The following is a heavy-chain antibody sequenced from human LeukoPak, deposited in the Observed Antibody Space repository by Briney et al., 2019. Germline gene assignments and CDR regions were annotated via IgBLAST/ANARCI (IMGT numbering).Heavy chain of an antibody. V-gene: IGHV4-59*01. Sequence: SETLSLTCTVSGGSISSYYWSWIRQPPGKGLEWIGHISYSGTTAYSSSLKSRVTISLDTSKKYFYLKLSSVTAADTAVYYCAKYIGYGNYDYWGQGALVTVSS. CDR1: GGSISSYY. J-gene: IGHJ4*02. D-gene: IGHD5-12*01. CDR2: ISYSGTT. CDR3: AKYIGYGNYDY.